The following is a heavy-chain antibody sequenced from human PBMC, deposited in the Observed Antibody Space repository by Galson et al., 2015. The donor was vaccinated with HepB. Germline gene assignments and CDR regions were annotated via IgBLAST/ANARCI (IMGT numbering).Heavy chain of an antibody. CDR3: ARDLGYCSGGSCLAYYYMDV. J-gene: IGHJ6*03. Sequence: SVKVSCKASGYTFTGYYMHWVRQAPGQGLEWMGRINPNSGGTNYAQKFQGRVTMTRDTSISTAYMELSRLRSDDTAVYYCARDLGYCSGGSCLAYYYMDVWGKGTTVTVSS. CDR2: INPNSGGT. D-gene: IGHD2-15*01. CDR1: GYTFTGYY. V-gene: IGHV1-2*06.